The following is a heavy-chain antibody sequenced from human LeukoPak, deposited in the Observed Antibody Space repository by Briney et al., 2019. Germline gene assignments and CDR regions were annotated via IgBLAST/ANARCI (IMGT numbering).Heavy chain of an antibody. Sequence: GGSLRLSCAASGFTFSNNGMTWVRQAPGKGMEWDTGISGSGDTTYDAGSVKGRFTVSRDNSKNILYLQMNSLRAEDTAIYYCAKTQGFFDHWGQGSLVTVSS. CDR1: GFTFSNNG. CDR2: ISGSGDTT. CDR3: AKTQGFFDH. J-gene: IGHJ4*02. V-gene: IGHV3-23*01.